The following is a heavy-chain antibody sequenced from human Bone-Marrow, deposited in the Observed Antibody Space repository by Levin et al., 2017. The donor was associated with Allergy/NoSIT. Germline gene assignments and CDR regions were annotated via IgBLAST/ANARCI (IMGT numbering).Heavy chain of an antibody. D-gene: IGHD1-26*01. CDR3: SRSGAFSGSYALDY. Sequence: MSSETLSLTCTVSGGSISTYYWNWIRQAAGKGLEWIGRVSASGYTNPNPSLKSRISMSMDTSKNQFSLKLTSVTAADTAVYYCSRSGAFSGSYALDYGGQGTLVTVSS. CDR2: VSASGYT. CDR1: GGSISTYY. V-gene: IGHV4-4*07. J-gene: IGHJ4*02.